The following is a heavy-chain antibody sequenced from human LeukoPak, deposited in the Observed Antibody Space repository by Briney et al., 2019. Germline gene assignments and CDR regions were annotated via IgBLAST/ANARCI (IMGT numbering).Heavy chain of an antibody. J-gene: IGHJ2*01. D-gene: IGHD6-6*01. CDR2: IYYSGST. Sequence: SQTLSLTCTVSGGSISSGGYYWSRIRQHPGKGLEWIGYIYYSGSTYYNPSLKSRVTISVDTSKNQFSLKLSSVTAADTAVYYCARDLGSSSGWFDPWGRGTLVTVSS. V-gene: IGHV4-31*03. CDR3: ARDLGSSSGWFDP. CDR1: GGSISSGGYY.